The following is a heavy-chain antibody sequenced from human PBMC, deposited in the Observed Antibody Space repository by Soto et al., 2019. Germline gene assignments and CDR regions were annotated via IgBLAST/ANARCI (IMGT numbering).Heavy chain of an antibody. CDR1: GFTFSSYD. Sequence: EVQLVESGGGLVQPGGSLRLSCAASGFTFSSYDMHWVRQATGKGLEWVSAIGTAGDTYYPGSVKGRFTISRENAKNPLYLQMNSLRAGDTAVYYCARSPPGGYHYYYGLDVWGQGTTVTVSS. V-gene: IGHV3-13*04. D-gene: IGHD3-22*01. J-gene: IGHJ6*02. CDR2: IGTAGDT. CDR3: ARSPPGGYHYYYGLDV.